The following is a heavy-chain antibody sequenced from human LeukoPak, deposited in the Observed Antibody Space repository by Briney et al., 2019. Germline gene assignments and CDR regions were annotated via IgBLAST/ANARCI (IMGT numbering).Heavy chain of an antibody. CDR1: IGSPSGYY. V-gene: IGHV4-34*01. Sequence: LQTLSPTPALYIGSPSGYYSRSISEPPRKGVEWIGENNHSGSTNYNPSLKSRVTISVDTSKNQFSLKLSAVTAADTAVYYCARGRTVTTYDYWGQGTLVTASS. CDR2: NNHSGST. D-gene: IGHD4-17*01. J-gene: IGHJ4*02. CDR3: ARGRTVTTYDY.